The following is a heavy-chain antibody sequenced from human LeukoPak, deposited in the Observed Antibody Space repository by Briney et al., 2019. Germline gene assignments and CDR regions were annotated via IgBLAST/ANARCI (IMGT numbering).Heavy chain of an antibody. Sequence: SVKVSCKASGGTFSSYAITWVRQAPGQGLEWMGRIIPILDITNYAQKFQGRVTITADKPTSTAYMDLNSLRSEDTAMYYCARAGAAVTAMTYWGQGTLVTVSS. CDR3: ARAGAAVTAMTY. V-gene: IGHV1-69*04. CDR1: GGTFSSYA. J-gene: IGHJ4*02. D-gene: IGHD2-21*02. CDR2: IIPILDIT.